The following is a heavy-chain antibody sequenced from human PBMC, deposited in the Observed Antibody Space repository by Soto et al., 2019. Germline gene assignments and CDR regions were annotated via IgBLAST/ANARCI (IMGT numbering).Heavy chain of an antibody. Sequence: PSETLSLTCTVSGGSISSGGYYWSWIRQHPGKGLEWIGYIYYSGSTYYNPSLKSRVTISVDTSKNQFSLKLSSVTAADTAAYHCARASAYYHFWSGYPALDYWGKGTPVTVS. CDR3: ARASAYYHFWSGYPALDY. J-gene: IGHJ4*02. CDR2: IYYSGST. D-gene: IGHD3-3*01. CDR1: GGSISSGGYY. V-gene: IGHV4-31*03.